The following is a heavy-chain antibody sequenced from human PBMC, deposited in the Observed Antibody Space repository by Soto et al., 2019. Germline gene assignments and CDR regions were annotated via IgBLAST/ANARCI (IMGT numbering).Heavy chain of an antibody. J-gene: IGHJ4*02. Sequence: QVQLVQSGAEVKKPGSSVKVSCKASGGTFSSYAISWVRQAPGQGLEWMGGIIPIFGTADYAQKFQGRVTXXXXXXXXXXXXXXXXXXXXXXXXXXXXXXXXXXXXXXXXLDYWGQGTLVTVSS. CDR2: IIPIFGTA. V-gene: IGHV1-69*05. CDR3: XXXXXXXXXXXXXLDY. CDR1: GGTFSSYA.